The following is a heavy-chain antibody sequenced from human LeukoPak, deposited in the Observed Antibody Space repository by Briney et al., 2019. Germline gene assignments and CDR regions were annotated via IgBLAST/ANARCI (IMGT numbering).Heavy chain of an antibody. Sequence: GGSLRLSCAASGFTFSSYAMHWVRQAPGKGLEWVAVISYDGSNKYYADSVKGRFTISRDNSKNTLYLQMNSLRAEDTSVYYCARYDEADRHFDYWGQGTLVTVSS. D-gene: IGHD3-3*01. CDR1: GFTFSSYA. CDR3: ARYDEADRHFDY. CDR2: ISYDGSNK. V-gene: IGHV3-30*04. J-gene: IGHJ4*02.